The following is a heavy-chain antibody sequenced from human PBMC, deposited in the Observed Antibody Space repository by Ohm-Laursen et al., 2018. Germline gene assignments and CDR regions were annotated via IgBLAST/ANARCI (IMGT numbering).Heavy chain of an antibody. CDR1: GFTFSSYA. V-gene: IGHV3-23*01. J-gene: IGHJ5*02. CDR3: AKFLNLNWFDP. D-gene: IGHD1-1*01. Sequence: SLRLSCAASGFTFSSYAMSWVRQTPGKSLECISTISGSGASSHYADSVKGRFTISRDNSKNTLYLQMNSLRAEDTAVYYCAKFLNLNWFDPWGQGTLVTVSS. CDR2: ISGSGASS.